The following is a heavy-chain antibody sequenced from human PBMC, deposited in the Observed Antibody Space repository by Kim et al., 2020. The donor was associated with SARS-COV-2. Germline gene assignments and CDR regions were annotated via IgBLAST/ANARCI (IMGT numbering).Heavy chain of an antibody. D-gene: IGHD3-16*01. V-gene: IGHV1-24*01. J-gene: IGHJ3*02. CDR3: ATLTFGGYYAPFDI. Sequence: QSFQGRVTMTEDTSTDTAYMELSRLRSEDTAVYYCATLTFGGYYAPFDIWGQGTMVTVSS.